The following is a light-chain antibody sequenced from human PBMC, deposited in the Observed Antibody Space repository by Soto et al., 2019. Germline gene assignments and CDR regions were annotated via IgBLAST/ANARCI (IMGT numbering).Light chain of an antibody. CDR1: SSDVGAYNY. J-gene: IGLJ2*01. Sequence: QSALTQPPSASGSPGQSVTISCTGTSSDVGAYNYVSWYQQHPGKAPKLIIYEVIKRPSGVPDRFSGSKSGNTASLTVSGLQDEDEADYYFSSSAGNNLGVFGGGTKLTVL. CDR3: SSSAGNNLGV. CDR2: EVI. V-gene: IGLV2-8*01.